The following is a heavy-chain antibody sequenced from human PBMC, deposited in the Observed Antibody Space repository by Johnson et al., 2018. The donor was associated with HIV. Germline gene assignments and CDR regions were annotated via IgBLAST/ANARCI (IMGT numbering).Heavy chain of an antibody. J-gene: IGHJ3*02. CDR3: AKDGGARGSSWYEGVFDI. CDR2: ISYDGSNK. D-gene: IGHD6-13*01. CDR1: GFTFSSYG. V-gene: IGHV3-30*18. Sequence: QMLLVESGGGVVQPGRSLRLSCAASGFTFSSYGMHWVRQAPGKGLEWLAVISYDGSNKYYADSVKGRFTISRANSKNTRYLQINSLRAEDTAVYYCAKDGGARGSSWYEGVFDIWGQGTMVTVSS.